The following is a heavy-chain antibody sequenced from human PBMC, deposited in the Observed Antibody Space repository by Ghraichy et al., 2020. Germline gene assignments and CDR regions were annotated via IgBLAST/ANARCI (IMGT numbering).Heavy chain of an antibody. CDR1: GFSFSSYG. V-gene: IGHV3-33*01. CDR2: IWNDGSNK. D-gene: IGHD6-19*01. CDR3: ARAGVGIAVAGDY. J-gene: IGHJ4*02. Sequence: GGSRRLSCAASGFSFSSYGMHWVRQAPGKGLEWVAVIWNDGSNKYYADSVKGRFTISRDNSKNTLYLQMNSLRAEDTAVYYCARAGVGIAVAGDYWGQGTLVTVSS.